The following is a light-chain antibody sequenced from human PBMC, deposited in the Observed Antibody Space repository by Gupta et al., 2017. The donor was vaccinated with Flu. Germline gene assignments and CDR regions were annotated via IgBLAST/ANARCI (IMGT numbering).Light chain of an antibody. CDR2: DTS. CDR3: QQYDSPPPT. J-gene: IGKJ5*01. Sequence: PSSLSASVGDRVTITCQASQDIDNYLNWYQQKPGKAPKLLIFDTSTLETGVPSRFSGSRSGTDFTLTIISLQPEDIATYYCQQYDSPPPTFGQGTRLEIK. CDR1: QDIDNY. V-gene: IGKV1-33*01.